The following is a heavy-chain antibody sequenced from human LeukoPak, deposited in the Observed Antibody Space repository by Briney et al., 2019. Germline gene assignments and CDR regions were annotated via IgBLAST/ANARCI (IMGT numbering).Heavy chain of an antibody. CDR1: GXTFSHYW. J-gene: IGHJ4*02. V-gene: IGHV3-7*02. CDR2: IKQDGTEK. CDR3: ARGSSGCLDY. D-gene: IGHD6-19*01. Sequence: SGGSLRLSCATSGXTFSHYWMSWVRQAPGKGLEWVANIKQDGTEKYYVDSVKGRFTISRDNSKNSLYLYMNSLRAEDTAVYYCARGSSGCLDYWGQGTMVTVSS.